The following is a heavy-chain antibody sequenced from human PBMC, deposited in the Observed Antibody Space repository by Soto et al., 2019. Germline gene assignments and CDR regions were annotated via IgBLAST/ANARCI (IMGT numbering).Heavy chain of an antibody. CDR2: VYHTGRT. CDR1: GGSFKSGSYS. J-gene: IGHJ4*02. CDR3: ARDFAYFDS. D-gene: IGHD3-3*01. V-gene: IGHV4-61*01. Sequence: SETLSLTCTVSGGSFKSGSYSWSWIRQPPGKGLEWIGYVYHTGRTSYNPSLKSRVSISMDTSKNQFSLNLDSVTAADTAVYFCARDFAYFDSRGQGTLVTVSS.